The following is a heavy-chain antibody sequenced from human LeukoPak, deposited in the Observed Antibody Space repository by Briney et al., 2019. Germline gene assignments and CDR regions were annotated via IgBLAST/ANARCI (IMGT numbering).Heavy chain of an antibody. J-gene: IGHJ4*02. CDR2: INSDGSST. V-gene: IGHV3-74*01. CDR1: GFNLSSFL. Sequence: PWGSLRLSCGAPGFNLSSFLMHWGRPPPGEGVVWVSRINSDGSSTSYADSVKGRFTISRDNAKNTLYLQMNSLRAEDTAVYHCATSRTFDYWGQGTLVTVSS. CDR3: ATSRTFDY.